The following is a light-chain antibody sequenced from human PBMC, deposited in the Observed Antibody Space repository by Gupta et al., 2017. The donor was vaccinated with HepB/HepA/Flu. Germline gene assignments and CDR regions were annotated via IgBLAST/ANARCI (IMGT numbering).Light chain of an antibody. CDR2: GNS. J-gene: IGLJ2*01. Sequence: QSVPTQPPSVPGAPGQRGHISRPGCSSNIGAGYDVHWYPQLPGTAPKLLLYGNSNRPSGGPDRFSGSKSGTSASLAITGLQAEDEADYYCQSYDSSLSGVVFGGGTKLTVL. V-gene: IGLV1-40*01. CDR3: QSYDSSLSGVV. CDR1: SSNIGAGYD.